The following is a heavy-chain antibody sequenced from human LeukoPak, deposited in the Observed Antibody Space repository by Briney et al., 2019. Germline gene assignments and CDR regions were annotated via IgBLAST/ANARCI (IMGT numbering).Heavy chain of an antibody. V-gene: IGHV3-23*01. Sequence: GGSLRLSCAASGFTFSSYAMSWVRQAPGKGLEWVSGLSGSGGTTYYADSVKGRFTISRDNAKNTLYLQMNSLRAEDTAVYYCAKYYGSSAMGFFDYWGQRTLVAVSS. D-gene: IGHD1-26*01. CDR1: GFTFSSYA. CDR2: LSGSGGTT. CDR3: AKYYGSSAMGFFDY. J-gene: IGHJ4*02.